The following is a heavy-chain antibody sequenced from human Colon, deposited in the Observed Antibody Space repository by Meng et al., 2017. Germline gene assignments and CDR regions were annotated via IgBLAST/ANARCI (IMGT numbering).Heavy chain of an antibody. D-gene: IGHD4-17*01. V-gene: IGHV3-21*01. CDR3: ARGYGDFIDF. CDR2: ISSSSSDI. CDR1: GFIFSSYT. J-gene: IGHJ4*02. Sequence: ERRWGGSGGGLVKAGGSLGLSCGASGFIFSSYTMKWVRQAPGKGLEWLSSISSSSSDIYYADSVKGRFTVSRDNAKNSLFLEMSSLSPEDTAMYYCARGYGDFIDFWGQGTLVTVSS.